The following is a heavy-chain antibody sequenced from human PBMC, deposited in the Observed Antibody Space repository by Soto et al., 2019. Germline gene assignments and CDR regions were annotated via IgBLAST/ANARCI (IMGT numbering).Heavy chain of an antibody. D-gene: IGHD6-13*01. V-gene: IGHV2-5*02. CDR1: GFSLSTSGVS. J-gene: IGHJ4*02. CDR2: IYWDDDK. Sequence: QITLKESGPTLVKPTQTLTLTCTFSGFSLSTSGVSVGWIRQPPGKTLEWLALIYWDDDKRYRPYLKTRLTITKDTAKNQVVLTMTNMDPVDTATYYCVHNMAAALDYWGQGTLVTVSS. CDR3: VHNMAAALDY.